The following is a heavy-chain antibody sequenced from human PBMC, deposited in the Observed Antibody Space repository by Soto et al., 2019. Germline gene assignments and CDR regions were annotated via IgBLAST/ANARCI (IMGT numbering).Heavy chain of an antibody. CDR3: ARDGAQSGWIQPYYYYYYGMDA. V-gene: IGHV1-18*01. CDR1: GYTFTSYG. CDR2: ISAYNGNT. J-gene: IGHJ6*02. Sequence: GASVKVSCKASGYTFTSYGISWVRQAPGQGLEWMGWISAYNGNTNYAQKLQGRVTMTTDTSTSTAYMELRSLRSDDTAVYYCARDGAQSGWIQPYYYYYYGMDAWGQGTTVTVSS. D-gene: IGHD5-18*01.